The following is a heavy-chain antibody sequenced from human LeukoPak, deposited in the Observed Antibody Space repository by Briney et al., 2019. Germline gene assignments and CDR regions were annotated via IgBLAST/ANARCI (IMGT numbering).Heavy chain of an antibody. CDR3: AREALTNSRLPYGMDV. CDR1: GLTVSRNY. D-gene: IGHD1-14*01. V-gene: IGHV3-53*01. J-gene: IGHJ6*02. CDR2: FYSDCSI. Sequence: SGGSRRLSCAASGLTVSRNYMGWVRQAPGKGLEWVSVFYSDCSIYVADSVKGRFTISKDTSKNTVYLQMNSLRVEDTAVYYCAREALTNSRLPYGMDVWGQGTTVTVSS.